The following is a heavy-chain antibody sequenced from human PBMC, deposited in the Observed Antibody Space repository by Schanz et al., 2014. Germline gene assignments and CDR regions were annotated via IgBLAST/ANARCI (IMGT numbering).Heavy chain of an antibody. CDR3: ARLTLGQYLDY. CDR1: GGSISSGGYS. V-gene: IGHV4-30-4*07. Sequence: QLQLQESGPGLVRPSQTLSLTCTVSGGSISSGGYSWSWIRQPPGKGLEWIGYIYYSGSTYYNPSLKSRVTISVDTSKNQFSLRLSSVTAADTAVFYCARLTLGQYLDYWGQGTLVTVSS. J-gene: IGHJ4*02. CDR2: IYYSGST. D-gene: IGHD3-16*01.